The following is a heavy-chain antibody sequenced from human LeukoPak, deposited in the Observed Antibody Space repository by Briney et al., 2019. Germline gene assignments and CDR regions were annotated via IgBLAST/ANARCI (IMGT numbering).Heavy chain of an antibody. CDR2: IRHDGRGQ. D-gene: IGHD6-6*01. CDR3: ANPLPLYSSSADYMDV. CDR1: GFIFTNYG. V-gene: IGHV3-30*02. J-gene: IGHJ6*03. Sequence: QAGGSLRLSCVASGFIFTNYGMQWVRQAPGKGLEWVAFIRHDGRGQFFADSVKGRFIISRDNSNNTVFLQMSSLRIEDTAVYYCANPLPLYSSSADYMDVWGTGTTVTVSS.